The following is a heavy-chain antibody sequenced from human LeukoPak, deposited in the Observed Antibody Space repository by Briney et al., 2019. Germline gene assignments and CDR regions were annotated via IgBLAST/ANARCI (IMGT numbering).Heavy chain of an antibody. CDR1: VDSISGYY. D-gene: IGHD5-18*01. V-gene: IGHV4-59*08. CDR3: ARDGYSYGYVWVDAFDI. CDR2: MYYSGNT. J-gene: IGHJ3*02. Sequence: SETLSLTCTVSVDSISGYYWSWIRQPPGKGLEWIGYMYYSGNTNYNPSLKSRLTTSLDTSKNQFSLKLSSVTAADTAVYYCARDGYSYGYVWVDAFDIWGQGTMVTVSS.